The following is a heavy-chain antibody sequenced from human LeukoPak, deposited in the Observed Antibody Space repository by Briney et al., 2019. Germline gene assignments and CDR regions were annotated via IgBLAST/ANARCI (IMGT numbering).Heavy chain of an antibody. D-gene: IGHD3-10*01. CDR2: IYTSGST. CDR1: GGSISSYY. V-gene: IGHV4-4*07. CDR3: ARHHRHYGSGSYGMDV. Sequence: KASETLSLTCTVSGGSISSYYWSWIRQPARKGLEWIGRIYTSGSTNYNPSLKSRVTMSVDTSKNQFSLKLSSVTAADTAVYYCARHHRHYGSGSYGMDVWGQGTTVTVSS. J-gene: IGHJ6*02.